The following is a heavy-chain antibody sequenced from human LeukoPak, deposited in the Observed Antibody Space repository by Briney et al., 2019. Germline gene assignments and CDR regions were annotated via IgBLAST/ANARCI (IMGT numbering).Heavy chain of an antibody. CDR3: VREVSWLQGYGMDV. J-gene: IGHJ6*02. CDR1: GFTLSDYY. V-gene: IGHV3-11*01. CDR2: ISSSGTSI. Sequence: PGGSLRLSCAASGFTLSDYYMNWIRQAPGKGLEWVSYISSSGTSIYYADSVRGRFTISRDNAKNSLYLQTNSLRAEDMAVYYCVREVSWLQGYGMDVWGQGTTVTVSS. D-gene: IGHD5-18*01.